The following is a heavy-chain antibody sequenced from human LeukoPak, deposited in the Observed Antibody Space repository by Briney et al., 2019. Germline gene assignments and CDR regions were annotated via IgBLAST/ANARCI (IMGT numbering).Heavy chain of an antibody. V-gene: IGHV4-38-2*02. CDR3: ARDLNEPMVRGAFDY. CDR2: IYHSGST. J-gene: IGHJ4*02. CDR1: GYSISSGYY. D-gene: IGHD3-10*01. Sequence: SETLSLTCTVSGYSISSGYYWGWIRQPPGKGLEWIGSIYHSGSTYYNPSLKSRVTISVDTSKNQFSLKLSSVTAADTAVYYCARDLNEPMVRGAFDYWGQGTLVTVSS.